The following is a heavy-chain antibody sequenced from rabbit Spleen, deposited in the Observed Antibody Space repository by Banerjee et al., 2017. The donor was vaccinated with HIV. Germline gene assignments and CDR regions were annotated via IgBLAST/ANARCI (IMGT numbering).Heavy chain of an antibody. CDR3: ARDLVAVIGWNFNL. D-gene: IGHD1-1*01. CDR1: GFSFSSTYD. Sequence: QEQLKESGGDLVKPGASLTLTCTASGFSFSSTYDMCWVRQAPGKGLEWVGCVATGSSGVTYYANWAKGRFTISKTSSTTVTLQMTSLTAADTATYFCARDLVAVIGWNFNLWGQGTLVTVS. J-gene: IGHJ4*01. CDR2: VATGSSGVT. V-gene: IGHV1S45*01.